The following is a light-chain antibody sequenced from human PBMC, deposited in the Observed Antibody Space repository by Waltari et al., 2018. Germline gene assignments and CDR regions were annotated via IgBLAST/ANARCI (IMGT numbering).Light chain of an antibody. J-gene: IGLJ3*02. CDR1: SSNIGAGYA. CDR3: QCYDSSLSGSV. Sequence: QSVLTQPPSVSGAPGQRVTISCTGSSSNIGAGYAVHWYQQLPGTAPKLLIYGNTNRPSGVPDRFSVSKSGTSASLAITGLQAEDEADYYCQCYDSSLSGSVFGGGTKLTVL. V-gene: IGLV1-40*01. CDR2: GNT.